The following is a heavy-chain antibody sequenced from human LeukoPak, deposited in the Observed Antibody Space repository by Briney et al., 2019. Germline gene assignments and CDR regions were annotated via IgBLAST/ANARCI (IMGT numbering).Heavy chain of an antibody. CDR3: APDCSSTSCYRDDAFNI. D-gene: IGHD2-2*01. Sequence: GGSLRLSCAASGFTFSSYAMSWVRQAPAQGLEWVSAISGSGGSTYYADSAKRRFTISRDNSKNTLYLQKNRLRAEDTAVYYCAPDCSSTSCYRDDAFNIWGQGTMVTVSS. V-gene: IGHV3-23*01. J-gene: IGHJ3*02. CDR2: ISGSGGST. CDR1: GFTFSSYA.